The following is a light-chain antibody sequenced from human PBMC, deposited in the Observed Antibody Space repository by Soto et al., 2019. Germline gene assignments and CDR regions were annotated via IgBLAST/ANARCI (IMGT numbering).Light chain of an antibody. Sequence: QSALTQPRSVSGSPGQSVTISCTGTASDVGGFNYVSWYQQQPGKAPTLMVYDVSERPSGVPDRFSGSKSGNTASLTISGLQAEDEADYYCSSYTAYTTLWVFGGGTKLTVL. J-gene: IGLJ3*02. CDR2: DVS. CDR3: SSYTAYTTLWV. CDR1: ASDVGGFNY. V-gene: IGLV2-11*01.